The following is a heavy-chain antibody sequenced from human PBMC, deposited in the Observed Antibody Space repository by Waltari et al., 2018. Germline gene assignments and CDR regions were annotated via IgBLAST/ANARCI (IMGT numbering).Heavy chain of an antibody. D-gene: IGHD3-3*01. V-gene: IGHV4-59*08. CDR1: GGSISRYY. CDR2: ISYRGSP. CDR3: ARGRPYYDFGSGYYKNGFWYFDL. Sequence: QVQLQESGPGLVKPSEPLSLTCPVSGGSISRYYLIWIRQPPGTGLEWLGYISYRGSPNDNPSLKSRVTISVDTSKNQFSLKLSSVTAEDTAVYYCARGRPYYDFGSGYYKNGFWYFDLWGRGTLVTVSS. J-gene: IGHJ2*01.